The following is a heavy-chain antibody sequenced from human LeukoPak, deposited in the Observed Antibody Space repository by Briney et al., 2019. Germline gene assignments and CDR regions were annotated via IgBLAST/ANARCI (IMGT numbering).Heavy chain of an antibody. CDR3: ARDGYYYESSEPSWFDP. CDR2: IYTSGST. CDR1: GGSISSYY. V-gene: IGHV4-4*07. J-gene: IGHJ5*02. D-gene: IGHD3-22*01. Sequence: SETLSLTCTVSGGSISSYYWSWIRQPAGKGLEWIGRIYTSGSTNYNPSLKSRVIMSVDTSKNQFSLKLSSVTAADTAVYYCARDGYYYESSEPSWFDPWGQGTLVTVSS.